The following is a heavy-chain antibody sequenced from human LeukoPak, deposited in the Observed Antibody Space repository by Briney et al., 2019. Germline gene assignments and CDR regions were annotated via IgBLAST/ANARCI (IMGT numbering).Heavy chain of an antibody. Sequence: SETLSLTCTVSGGSISTTNYYWGWIRQSPGKGLEWIGSIYRSGNTYYNPSLKSRVTISVDTSKNHFSLNLRSVTAADTAVYYCARDRDGNTMIREILIHDAFDIWGQGTMVTVSS. CDR2: IYRSGNT. D-gene: IGHD3-10*01. J-gene: IGHJ3*02. V-gene: IGHV4-39*02. CDR1: GGSISTTNYY. CDR3: ARDRDGNTMIREILIHDAFDI.